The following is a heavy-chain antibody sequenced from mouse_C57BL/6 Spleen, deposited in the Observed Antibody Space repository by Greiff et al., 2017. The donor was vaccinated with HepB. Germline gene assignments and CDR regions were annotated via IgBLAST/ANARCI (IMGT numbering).Heavy chain of an antibody. CDR3: VRDMRSTMVTTNAMDY. V-gene: IGHV10-3*01. CDR2: IRSKSSNYAT. D-gene: IGHD2-2*01. CDR1: GFTFNTYA. Sequence: EVQLVESGGGLVQPKGSLKLSCAASGFTFNTYAMHWVRQAPGKGLEWVARIRSKSSNYATYYADSVKDRFTISRDDSQSMLYLQMNNLKTEDTAMYYCVRDMRSTMVTTNAMDYWGQGTSVTVSS. J-gene: IGHJ4*01.